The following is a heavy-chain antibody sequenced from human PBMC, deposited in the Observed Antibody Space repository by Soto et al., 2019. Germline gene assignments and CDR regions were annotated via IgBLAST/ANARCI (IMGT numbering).Heavy chain of an antibody. Sequence: PGESLKISCTGIGYAFTSYWIAWVRQMPGKGQEWVGIIYPGDSDTRYSPSFQGQVTISVDKSITTAYLQWSTLKASDTAMYYCARGYCTTTICDPWFDPWGQGTLVTVSS. CDR3: ARGYCTTTICDPWFDP. J-gene: IGHJ5*02. V-gene: IGHV5-51*01. D-gene: IGHD2-2*01. CDR2: IYPGDSDT. CDR1: GYAFTSYW.